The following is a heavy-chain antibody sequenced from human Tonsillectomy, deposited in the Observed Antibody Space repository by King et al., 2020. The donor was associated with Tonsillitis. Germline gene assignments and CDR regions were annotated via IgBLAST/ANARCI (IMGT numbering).Heavy chain of an antibody. CDR3: TKDKGAGHYDTSRGAFDI. CDR2: ISTRITYI. CDR1: GFTFSDYD. J-gene: IGHJ3*02. Sequence: QLVQSGVGLVKPGGSLTLSCSTSGFTFSDYDMNLVRQPPGRGLECGSSISTRITYIYLADSGKGLFTISRDNAKNSLYLQRNSLRAEDTAVDYCTKDKGAGHYDTSRGAFDIWGQGTMVAVSS. V-gene: IGHV3-21*01. D-gene: IGHD3-22*01.